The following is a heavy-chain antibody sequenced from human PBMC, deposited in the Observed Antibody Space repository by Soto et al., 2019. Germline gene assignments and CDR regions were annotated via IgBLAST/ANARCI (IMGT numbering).Heavy chain of an antibody. Sequence: ASVKVSCKASGYTFASYAIRWVRQAPGQGLEWMGWISAYNGNTNYAQKLQGRVTMTTDTSASTAYMELSSLRSEDTAVYYCARDLGGYSPWGQGTLVTVSS. V-gene: IGHV1-18*01. CDR3: ARDLGGYSP. CDR2: ISAYNGNT. D-gene: IGHD3-22*01. CDR1: GYTFASYA. J-gene: IGHJ5*02.